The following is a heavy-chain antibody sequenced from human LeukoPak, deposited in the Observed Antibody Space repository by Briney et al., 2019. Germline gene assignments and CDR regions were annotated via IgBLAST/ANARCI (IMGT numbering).Heavy chain of an antibody. J-gene: IGHJ5*02. CDR2: IYSGGGT. V-gene: IGHV3-53*04. CDR3: AKVGGDCGISTCYGANCFDP. D-gene: IGHD2-21*01. CDR1: GFTVDSTA. Sequence: GGSLTLSCAASGFTVDSTAMTWVRQAPGMGLEWVSIIYSGGGTYHAQSVKGRFNISRHTSKNTLYIQMNSLRAEDTAVYYCAKVGGDCGISTCYGANCFDPWGQGTLVTVSS.